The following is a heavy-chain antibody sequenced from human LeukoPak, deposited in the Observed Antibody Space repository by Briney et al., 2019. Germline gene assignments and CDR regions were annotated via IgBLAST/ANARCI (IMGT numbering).Heavy chain of an antibody. CDR3: ARGALKWELRGGYFDY. D-gene: IGHD1-26*01. CDR1: GYTFTSYY. CDR2: INPSGGST. Sequence: ASVKVSCKASGYTFTSYYMHWVRQAPGQGLEWMGIINPSGGSTSYAQKFQGRVTVTRDTSTSTVYMELSSLRSEDTAVYYCARGALKWELRGGYFDYWGQGTLVTVSS. J-gene: IGHJ4*02. V-gene: IGHV1-46*01.